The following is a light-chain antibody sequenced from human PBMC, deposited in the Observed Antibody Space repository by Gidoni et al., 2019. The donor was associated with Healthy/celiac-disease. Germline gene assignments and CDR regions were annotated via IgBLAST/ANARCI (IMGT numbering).Light chain of an antibody. CDR1: SSNIGSNT. J-gene: IGLJ3*02. Sequence: QSVLTQPPSASGTPGQRVTISCSGSSSNIGSNTVNWYQQIPGTAPKLLIYSNNPRPSGVPDRFSGSKSGTSASLAISGLQSEDEADYYCAAWDDSLNGRGVFGGGTKLTVL. CDR2: SNN. V-gene: IGLV1-44*01. CDR3: AAWDDSLNGRGV.